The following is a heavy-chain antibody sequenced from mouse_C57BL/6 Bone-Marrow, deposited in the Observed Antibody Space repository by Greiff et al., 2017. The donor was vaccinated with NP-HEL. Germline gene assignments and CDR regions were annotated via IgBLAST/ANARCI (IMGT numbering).Heavy chain of an antibody. CDR2: IYPGGGYT. D-gene: IGHD4-1*01. J-gene: IGHJ4*01. CDR3: GANWDRAMDY. V-gene: IGHV1-63*01. CDR1: GYTFTNYW. Sequence: VQLKQSGAELVRPGTSVKMSCKASGYTFTNYWIGWAKQRPGHGLEWIGDIYPGGGYTNYNEKFKGKATLTADKSSSTAYMQFSSLTSEDSAIYYCGANWDRAMDYWGQGTSVTVSS.